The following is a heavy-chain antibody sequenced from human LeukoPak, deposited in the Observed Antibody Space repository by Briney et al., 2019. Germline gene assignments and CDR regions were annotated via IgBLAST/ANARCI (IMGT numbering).Heavy chain of an antibody. J-gene: IGHJ4*02. V-gene: IGHV3-64*02. D-gene: IGHD5-12*01. CDR1: GFTLSNFA. CDR3: ARDPFYTGYDRGFGY. Sequence: GGSLRLSCTASGFTLSNFAMHCVRQSPDKGLQYVSAISTSGTRTFYADSVKRRFIISRDNSKNTLYLQMSSRRGENTAVYYCARDPFYTGYDRGFGYWGQGTLVTVSS. CDR2: ISTSGTRT.